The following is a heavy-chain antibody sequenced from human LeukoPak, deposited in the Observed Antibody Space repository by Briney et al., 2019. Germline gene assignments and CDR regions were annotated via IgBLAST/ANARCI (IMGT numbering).Heavy chain of an antibody. V-gene: IGHV4-39*07. D-gene: IGHD5-24*01. CDR3: ARVRDGYNSGFGY. Sequence: SETLSLTCTVSGGSISSSSYYWGWIRQPPGKGLEWIGSIYYSGSTYYNPSLKSRVTISVDTSKNQFSLKLSSVTAADTAVYYCARVRDGYNSGFGYWGQGTLVTVSS. CDR1: GGSISSSSYY. CDR2: IYYSGST. J-gene: IGHJ4*02.